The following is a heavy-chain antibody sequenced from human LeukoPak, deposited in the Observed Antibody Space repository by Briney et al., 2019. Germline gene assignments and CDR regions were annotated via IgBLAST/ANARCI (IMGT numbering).Heavy chain of an antibody. J-gene: IGHJ4*02. D-gene: IGHD6-19*01. Sequence: GGSLRLSCAASGFTFNTPPMSWVRQAPGKGLEWVSGISGSGASTYYADSVKGRFTISRDNSKNTLYLQMNSLRAEDTAVYYCAKDESLAGPDYWGQGTLVTVSS. CDR2: ISGSGAST. CDR3: AKDESLAGPDY. CDR1: GFTFNTPP. V-gene: IGHV3-23*01.